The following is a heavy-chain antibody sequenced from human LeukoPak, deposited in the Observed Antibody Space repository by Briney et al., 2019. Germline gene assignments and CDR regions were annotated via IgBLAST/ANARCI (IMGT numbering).Heavy chain of an antibody. V-gene: IGHV3-7*03. Sequence: PGGSLRLSCAVSGFTFSSYWMNWVRQAPGKGLEWVASIKQDGGEKYYVDSVKDRFTISRVNAKNSLYLQMSSLRAEDTAVYYCARGYCSGGSCYSVENWFDPWGQGTLVTVSS. D-gene: IGHD2-15*01. CDR3: ARGYCSGGSCYSVENWFDP. J-gene: IGHJ5*02. CDR1: GFTFSSYW. CDR2: IKQDGGEK.